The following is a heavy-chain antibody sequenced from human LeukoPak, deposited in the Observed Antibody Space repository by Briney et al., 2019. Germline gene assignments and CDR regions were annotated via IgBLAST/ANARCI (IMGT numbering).Heavy chain of an antibody. D-gene: IGHD1-26*01. CDR2: IIPIFGTA. CDR1: GGTFSSYA. V-gene: IGHV1-69*05. CDR3: ARDLVGATGAFDI. J-gene: IGHJ3*02. Sequence: ASVKVSCKASGGTFSSYAISWVRQAPGQGLEWMGGIIPIFGTANYAQKFQGRVTITTDESTSTAYMELSSLRSEDTAVYYCARDLVGATGAFDIWGQGTMVTVSS.